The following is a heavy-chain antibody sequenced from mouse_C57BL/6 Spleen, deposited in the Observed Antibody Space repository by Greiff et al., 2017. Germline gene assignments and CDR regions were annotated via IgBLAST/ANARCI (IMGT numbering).Heavy chain of an antibody. CDR1: GYSITSGYD. V-gene: IGHV3-1*01. J-gene: IGHJ3*01. CDR3: ARRDDGYYGGFAY. CDR2: ISYSGST. D-gene: IGHD2-3*01. Sequence: EVKLVESGPGMVKPSQSLSLTCTVTGYSITSGYDWHWIRHFPGNKLEWMGYISYSGSTNYNPSLKSRISITHDTSKNHFFLKLNSVTTEDTATYYCARRDDGYYGGFAYWGQGTLVTVSA.